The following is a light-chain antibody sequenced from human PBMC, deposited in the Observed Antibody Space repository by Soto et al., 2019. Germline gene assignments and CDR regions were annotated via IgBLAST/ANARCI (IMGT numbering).Light chain of an antibody. CDR2: DVS. J-gene: IGKJ5*01. V-gene: IGKV2D-29*01. CDR3: MQRTHVPIT. Sequence: DIAVTQTPLSLSVTPGQPASMSCKSSQSLLYSDGKTYLYWYQQRPGQPPQLXIYDVSNRFSGVPDRFSGSGSGTDFTLKISRVEAEDVGVYYCMQRTHVPITFGQGTRLEIK. CDR1: QSLLYSDGKTY.